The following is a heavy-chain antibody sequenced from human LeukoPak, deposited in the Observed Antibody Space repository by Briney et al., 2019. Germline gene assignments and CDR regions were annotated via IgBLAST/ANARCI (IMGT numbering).Heavy chain of an antibody. D-gene: IGHD6-13*01. CDR1: GFTFSSYA. V-gene: IGHV3-30-3*01. J-gene: IGHJ4*02. CDR3: ARDWYSSSWYGPNFDY. CDR2: ISYDGSNK. Sequence: GGSLRLSCAASGFTFSSYAMHWVRQAPGKGLEWVAVISYDGSNKYYADSVKGRFTISRDNSKNTLYLQMNSPRAEDTAVYYCARDWYSSSWYGPNFDYWGQGTLVTVSS.